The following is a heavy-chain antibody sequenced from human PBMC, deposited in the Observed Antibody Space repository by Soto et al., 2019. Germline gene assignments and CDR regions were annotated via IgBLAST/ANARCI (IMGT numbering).Heavy chain of an antibody. J-gene: IGHJ4*02. D-gene: IGHD6-13*01. CDR1: GFTFSSYA. CDR3: ARYSSSWCGAPPPFDY. V-gene: IGHV3-30-3*01. CDR2: MSYDGSNK. Sequence: QVQLVESGGGVVQPGRSLRLSCAASGFTFSSYAMHWVRQAPGKGLEWVAVMSYDGSNKYYADSVKGRFTISRDNSKNPLCLQMNSLRAEDTAVYYCARYSSSWCGAPPPFDYWGQGTLVAVSS.